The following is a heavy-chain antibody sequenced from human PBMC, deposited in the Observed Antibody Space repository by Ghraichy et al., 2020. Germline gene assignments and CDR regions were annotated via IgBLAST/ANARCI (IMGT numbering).Heavy chain of an antibody. CDR2: IYYSVNT. CDR3: ARVGRRGGVDAFDT. CDR1: GGSISSDY. J-gene: IGHJ3*02. D-gene: IGHD3-16*01. V-gene: IGHV4-59*01. Sequence: SETLSLTCTVSGGSISSDYWSWIRQPPGKGLEFIGYIYYSVNTNYNPSLKSRVTISVDTSKNRFSLRLTSVTAADTAVYYCARVGRRGGVDAFDTWGQGTMVTVSS.